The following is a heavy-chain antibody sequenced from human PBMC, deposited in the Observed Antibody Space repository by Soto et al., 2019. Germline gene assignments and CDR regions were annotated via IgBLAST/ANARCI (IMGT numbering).Heavy chain of an antibody. Sequence: QVQLVESGGGLVKPGGSLRLSCAASGFTFNDYYMSWVRQAPGKGLEWISYIRSSGNNKYYADSVKGRFTIFRDNVKNYLFLQMNSLRAEDTAMYYCASDRTMIINSWGQGALVTVSS. D-gene: IGHD3-22*01. CDR3: ASDRTMIINS. V-gene: IGHV3-11*01. J-gene: IGHJ4*02. CDR1: GFTFNDYY. CDR2: IRSSGNNK.